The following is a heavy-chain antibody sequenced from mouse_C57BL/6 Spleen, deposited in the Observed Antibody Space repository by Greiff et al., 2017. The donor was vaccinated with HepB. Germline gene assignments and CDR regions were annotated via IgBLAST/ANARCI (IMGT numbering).Heavy chain of an antibody. V-gene: IGHV1-19*01. CDR3: ARPFYYYGSSQVLMDY. J-gene: IGHJ4*01. CDR1: GYTFTDYY. CDR2: INPYNGGT. D-gene: IGHD1-1*01. Sequence: VQLQQSGPVLVKPGASVKMSCKASGYTFTDYYMNWVKQSHGKSLEWIGVINPYNGGTSYNQKFKGKATLTVDKSSSTAYMELNSLTSEDSAVYYCARPFYYYGSSQVLMDYWGQGTSVTVSS.